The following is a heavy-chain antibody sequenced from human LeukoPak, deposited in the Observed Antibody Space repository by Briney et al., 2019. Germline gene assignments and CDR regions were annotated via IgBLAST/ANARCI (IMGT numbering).Heavy chain of an antibody. CDR3: AKVVAVRLDAFDI. J-gene: IGHJ3*02. V-gene: IGHV3-23*01. CDR1: GFTFSSYA. Sequence: GASLRLSCAASGFTFSSYAMSWVRQAPGKGLEWVSAISGSGGSTYYADSVKGRFTISRDNSKNTLYLQMNSLRAEDTAVYYCAKVVAVRLDAFDIWGQGTMVTVSS. CDR2: ISGSGGST. D-gene: IGHD2-15*01.